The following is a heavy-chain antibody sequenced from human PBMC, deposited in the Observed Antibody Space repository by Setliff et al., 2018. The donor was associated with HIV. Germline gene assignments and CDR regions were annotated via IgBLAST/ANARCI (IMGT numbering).Heavy chain of an antibody. V-gene: IGHV4-31*03. D-gene: IGHD4-4*01. CDR2: ISYRGTT. J-gene: IGHJ4*02. CDR3: ARLQKLDDIYYLDD. CDR1: GVSINSGDYF. Sequence: TMSLTCTVSGVSINSGDYFWSWIRQHPGKGLEWIGYISYRGTTYYNPSFKSRVTMSMDTSKNQVSLKLTSGTAADTAVHFCARLQKLDDIYYLDDWGQGTLVTVSS.